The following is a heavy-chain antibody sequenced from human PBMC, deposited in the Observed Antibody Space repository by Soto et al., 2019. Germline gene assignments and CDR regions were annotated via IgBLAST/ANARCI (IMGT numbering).Heavy chain of an antibody. Sequence: EVQLVESGGGLVQPGGSLRLPCAASEFTFSAYWMHWVRQAPGKGLVWVSRINPDGSTTSYADSVKGRFTISRDNAKNTVYLQVNSLRDEDTAVYYCARVGVGASHFDYWGQGTLFTVSS. CDR3: ARVGVGASHFDY. J-gene: IGHJ4*02. CDR1: EFTFSAYW. CDR2: INPDGSTT. V-gene: IGHV3-74*01. D-gene: IGHD1-26*01.